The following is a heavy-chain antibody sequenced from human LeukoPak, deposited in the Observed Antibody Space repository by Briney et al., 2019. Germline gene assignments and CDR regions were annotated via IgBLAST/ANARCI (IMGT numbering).Heavy chain of an antibody. Sequence: GGSLRLSRAASGFTFNNFGMHWVRQAPGKGLEWVSFIGYEGGHKYYADSVKGRFTISKDNSKATLYLQMNILRPEDTAVYYCAKDLHGGYSSDYWGQGTLVTVFS. D-gene: IGHD4-23*01. CDR2: IGYEGGHK. V-gene: IGHV3-30*02. CDR3: AKDLHGGYSSDY. J-gene: IGHJ4*02. CDR1: GFTFNNFG.